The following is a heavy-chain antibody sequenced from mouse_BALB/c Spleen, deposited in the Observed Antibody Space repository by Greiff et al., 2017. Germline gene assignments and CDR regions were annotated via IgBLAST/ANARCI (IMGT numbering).Heavy chain of an antibody. CDR3: ARHYDYGGAY. CDR1: GYAFTNYL. CDR2: INPGSGGT. Sequence: QVQLQQSGAELVRPGTSVKVSCKASGYAFTNYLIEWVKQRPGQGLEWIGVINPGSGGTNYNEKFKGKATLTADKSSSTAYMQLSSLTSDDSAVYFCARHYDYGGAYWGQGTLVTVSA. D-gene: IGHD2-4*01. V-gene: IGHV1-54*01. J-gene: IGHJ3*01.